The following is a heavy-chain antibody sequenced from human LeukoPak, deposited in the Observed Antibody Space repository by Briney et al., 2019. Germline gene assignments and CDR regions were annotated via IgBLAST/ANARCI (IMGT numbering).Heavy chain of an antibody. CDR3: ARVRAYPYNSSRRHWFNP. CDR2: ISDDGTNE. V-gene: IGHV3-30*04. D-gene: IGHD1-14*01. CDR1: GYTFSYYF. J-gene: IGHJ5*02. Sequence: GRSLRLSCEGSGYTFSYYFMYWVRQAPGKELEWVAAISDDGTNEHYADSVKGRFTISRDNSKNSLYLQMNRLRSEDTAVYYCARVRAYPYNSSRRHWFNPWGQGTLVTVSS.